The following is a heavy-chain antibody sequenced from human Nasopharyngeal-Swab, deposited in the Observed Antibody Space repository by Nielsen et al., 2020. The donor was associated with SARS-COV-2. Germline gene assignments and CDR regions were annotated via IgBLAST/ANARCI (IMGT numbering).Heavy chain of an antibody. CDR3: ARPRITIFGGDHPDAFDI. Sequence: SVKVSCKASGYTFTSYYMHWVRQAPGQGLEWMGGIIPIFGTANYAQKFQGRVTITADESTSTAYMELSSLRSEDTAVYYCARPRITIFGGDHPDAFDIWGQGTMVTVSS. CDR2: IIPIFGTA. V-gene: IGHV1-69*13. J-gene: IGHJ3*02. CDR1: GYTFTSYY. D-gene: IGHD3-3*01.